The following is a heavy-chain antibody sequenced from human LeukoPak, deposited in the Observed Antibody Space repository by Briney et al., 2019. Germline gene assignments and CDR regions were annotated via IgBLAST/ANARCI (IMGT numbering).Heavy chain of an antibody. V-gene: IGHV1-69*04. J-gene: IGHJ4*02. CDR3: ARGDVEMATMFDY. D-gene: IGHD5-24*01. Sequence: SVTVSFTASGGTFSSYAISWVRQAPGQGLEWMGRIIPILGIANYAQKFQGRVTITADKSTSTAYMELSSLRSEDTAVYYCARGDVEMATMFDYWGQGTLVAVSS. CDR1: GGTFSSYA. CDR2: IIPILGIA.